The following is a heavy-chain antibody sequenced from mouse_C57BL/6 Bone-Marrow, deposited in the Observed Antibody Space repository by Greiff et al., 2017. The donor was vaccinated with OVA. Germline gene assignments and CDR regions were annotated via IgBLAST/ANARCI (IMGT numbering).Heavy chain of an antibody. CDR1: GFTFSDYY. CDR3: ASGGSSSYFDY. V-gene: IGHV5-12*01. CDR2: ISNGGGST. Sequence: EVQLVESGGGLVQPGGSLKLSCAASGFTFSDYYMYWVRQTPEKRLEWVAYISNGGGSTYYPDTVKGRFTISRDNAKNTLYLQMSRLKSEDTAMYYCASGGSSSYFDYWGQGTTLTVSS. J-gene: IGHJ2*01. D-gene: IGHD1-1*01.